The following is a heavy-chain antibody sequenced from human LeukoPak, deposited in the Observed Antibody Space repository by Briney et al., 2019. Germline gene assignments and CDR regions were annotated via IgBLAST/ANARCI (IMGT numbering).Heavy chain of an antibody. J-gene: IGHJ6*04. V-gene: IGHV3-23*01. D-gene: IGHD2-2*01. Sequence: GGSLRLSCAASGFTFSSYAMSWVRQAPGKGLEWVSAISGSSGSTYYADSVKGRFTISRNNSKNTLYLQMNSLRAEDTAVYYCAKGESLGYCSSTSCYGLYYGMDVWGKGTTVTVSS. CDR2: ISGSSGST. CDR1: GFTFSSYA. CDR3: AKGESLGYCSSTSCYGLYYGMDV.